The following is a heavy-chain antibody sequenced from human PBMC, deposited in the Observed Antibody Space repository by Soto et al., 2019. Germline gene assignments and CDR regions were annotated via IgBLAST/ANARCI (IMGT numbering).Heavy chain of an antibody. CDR2: IYATGTT. J-gene: IGHJ5*02. CDR3: ARDGTKTLRDWFDP. V-gene: IGHV4-4*07. Sequence: SETLSLTCTVSGASISGFYWSWIRKSAGKGLEWIGRIYATGTTDYNPSLKSRVMMSVDTSKKQFSLKLRSVTAADTAVYYCARDGTKTLRDWFDPWGQGISVTVSS. D-gene: IGHD1-1*01. CDR1: GASISGFY.